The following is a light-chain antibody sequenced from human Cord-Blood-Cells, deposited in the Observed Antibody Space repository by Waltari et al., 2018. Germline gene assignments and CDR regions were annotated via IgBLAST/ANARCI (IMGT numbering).Light chain of an antibody. CDR2: AAS. CDR3: QQSYSTPYT. V-gene: IGKV1-39*01. Sequence: DIQMTQPPSPLSASVADRVTITCPASQRISSYLNWYQQKPGKAPKLLIYAASSLQSGVPSRFSGSGSGTDFTLTISSLQPEDFATYYCQQSYSTPYTFGQGTKLQIK. J-gene: IGKJ2*01. CDR1: QRISSY.